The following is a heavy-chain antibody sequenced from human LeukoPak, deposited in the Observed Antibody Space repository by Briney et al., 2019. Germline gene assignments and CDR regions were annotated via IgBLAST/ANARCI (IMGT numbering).Heavy chain of an antibody. D-gene: IGHD2-2*01. Sequence: SETLSLTCTVSGGSISSSSYYWGWIRQPPGKGLEWIGSIYYSGSTYYNPSLKSRVTISVDTSKNQFSLKLSSVTAADTAVYYCARYRADYCSSSTSCYPYYFDYWGQGTLVTVSS. V-gene: IGHV4-39*07. J-gene: IGHJ4*02. CDR3: ARYRADYCSSSTSCYPYYFDY. CDR1: GGSISSSSYY. CDR2: IYYSGST.